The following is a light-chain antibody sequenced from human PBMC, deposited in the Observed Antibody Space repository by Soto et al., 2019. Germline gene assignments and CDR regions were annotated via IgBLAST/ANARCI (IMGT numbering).Light chain of an antibody. CDR3: QQYGSSPLT. Sequence: EVVMTQSPATLSVSPGEGAALSCRASQSVSSSYLAWYQQKPGQAPRLLIYGASSRATGIPDRFSGSGSGTDFTLTISRLEPEDFAVYYCQQYGSSPLTFGGGTKVDIK. J-gene: IGKJ4*01. V-gene: IGKV3-20*01. CDR2: GAS. CDR1: QSVSSSY.